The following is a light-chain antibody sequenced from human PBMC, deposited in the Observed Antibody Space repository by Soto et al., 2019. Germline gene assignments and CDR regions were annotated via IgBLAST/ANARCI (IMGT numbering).Light chain of an antibody. CDR1: SSDVGGYNY. V-gene: IGLV2-8*01. CDR3: ISSAGSNNWGV. J-gene: IGLJ2*01. Sequence: QSVLTQPPSASGSPGQSVTISCTGTSSDVGGYNYVSWYQQHPGKAPKLMIYEVTKRPSGVPDRFSGSKSGNTASLTVSGLQAEDESDYYCISSAGSNNWGVFGGGTKVTVL. CDR2: EVT.